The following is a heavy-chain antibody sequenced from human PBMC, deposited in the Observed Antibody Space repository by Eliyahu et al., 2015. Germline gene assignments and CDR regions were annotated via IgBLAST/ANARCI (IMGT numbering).Heavy chain of an antibody. CDR3: ARRVGQQLVPWFDP. V-gene: IGHV4-39*01. CDR2: IYYSGXT. J-gene: IGHJ5*02. Sequence: QLQLQESGPGLVKPSXTLSLTCTVSGXSIXSSSYYXGXXRQPPGKGXEWXGSIYYSGXTYYNPSLKSRVTISVDTSKNQFSLKLSSVTAADTAVYYCARRVGQQLVPWFDPWGQGTLVTVSS. CDR1: GXSIXSSSYY. D-gene: IGHD6-13*01.